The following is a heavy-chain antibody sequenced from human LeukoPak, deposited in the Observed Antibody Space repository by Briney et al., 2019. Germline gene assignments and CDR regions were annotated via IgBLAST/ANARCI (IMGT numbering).Heavy chain of an antibody. V-gene: IGHV3-23*01. CDR3: ARDGYNWLGTDY. CDR2: ISGSGGST. CDR1: GFTFSSYA. D-gene: IGHD1-1*01. Sequence: GGSLRLSCAASGFTFSSYAMSWVRQAPGKGPEWVSAISGSGGSTYYADSVKGRFTISRDNSKNTLYLQMNSLRAEDTAVYYCARDGYNWLGTDYWGQGTLVTVSS. J-gene: IGHJ4*02.